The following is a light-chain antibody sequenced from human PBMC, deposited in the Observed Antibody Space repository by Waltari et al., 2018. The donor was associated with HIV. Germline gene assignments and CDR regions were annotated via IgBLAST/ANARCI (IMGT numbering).Light chain of an antibody. Sequence: QSALTQPRSVSGSPGQSVPISCTGTSRDIGYFDYVSWYQQYPGKAPKVIIYEVSQRPSGVPDRFTASKSGITASLTISGLQDEDEADYYCCSYAGTYTYVFGTGTTVTVL. V-gene: IGLV2-11*01. CDR2: EVS. CDR1: SRDIGYFDY. CDR3: CSYAGTYTYV. J-gene: IGLJ1*01.